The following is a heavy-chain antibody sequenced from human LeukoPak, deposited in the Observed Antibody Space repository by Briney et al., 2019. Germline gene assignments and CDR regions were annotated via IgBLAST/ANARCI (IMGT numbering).Heavy chain of an antibody. CDR2: INAGNGDT. D-gene: IGHD2-15*01. CDR3: ARSPPVSGGSSIFDY. Sequence: ASVKVSCKASGYTFTNYAIHWVRQAPGQRLEWMGWINAGNGDTKYSQNFQVRITITRDTSATTAYMELSSLRSEDTAVYYCARSPPVSGGSSIFDYWGQGALVTVSS. CDR1: GYTFTNYA. J-gene: IGHJ4*02. V-gene: IGHV1-3*01.